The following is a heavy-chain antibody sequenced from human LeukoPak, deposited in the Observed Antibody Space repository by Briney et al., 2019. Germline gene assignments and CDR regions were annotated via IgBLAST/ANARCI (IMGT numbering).Heavy chain of an antibody. CDR2: INPNSGGT. CDR3: AREPRFLEWLLEAYMDV. D-gene: IGHD3-3*01. V-gene: IGHV1-2*04. J-gene: IGHJ6*03. Sequence: ASVKVSCKASGYTFTGYYMHWVRQAPGQGLEWMGWINPNSGGTNYAQKFQGWVTMTRDTSISTAYMELSRLRSDDTAVYYCAREPRFLEWLLEAYMDVWGKGTTVTVSS. CDR1: GYTFTGYY.